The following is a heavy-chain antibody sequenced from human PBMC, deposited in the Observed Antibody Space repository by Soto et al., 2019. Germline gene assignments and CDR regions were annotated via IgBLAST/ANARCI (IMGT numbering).Heavy chain of an antibody. Sequence: LGESLKISCKGSGYSFTSYWIGWVRQMPGKGLEWMGIIYPGDSDTRYSPSFQGQVTISADKSISTAYLQWSSLKASDTAMYYCARLDSTAWIQRYFDWLSFDPWGQGTLVTVSS. D-gene: IGHD3-9*01. J-gene: IGHJ5*02. V-gene: IGHV5-51*01. CDR3: ARLDSTAWIQRYFDWLSFDP. CDR1: GYSFTSYW. CDR2: IYPGDSDT.